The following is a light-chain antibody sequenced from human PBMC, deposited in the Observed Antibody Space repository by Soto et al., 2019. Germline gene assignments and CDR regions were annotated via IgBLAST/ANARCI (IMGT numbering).Light chain of an antibody. CDR2: SDT. CDR3: QSYDNSLNGVV. J-gene: IGLJ3*02. CDR1: SSNLGAGHK. V-gene: IGLV1-40*01. Sequence: QSVLTQPPSVSGAPGQGVAISCTGTSSNLGAGHKVHWYQQLPGTVPKLLIYSDTNRPSGVPDRFSASKSGTSAVLAITGLQAEDEADYFCQSYDNSLNGVVFGGGTKLTVL.